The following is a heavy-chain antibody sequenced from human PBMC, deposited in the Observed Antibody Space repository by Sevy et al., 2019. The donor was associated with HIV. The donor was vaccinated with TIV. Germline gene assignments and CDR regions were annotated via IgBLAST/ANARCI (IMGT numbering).Heavy chain of an antibody. CDR3: ARRYSSSTGKTFDY. CDR1: GYTFNSYG. CDR2: ISTYNGNT. J-gene: IGHJ4*02. V-gene: IGHV1-18*01. Sequence: ASVKVSCKASGYTFNSYGISWVRQAPGEGLEWMGWISTYNGNTTYAQKLQGRVTMTTDTSTSTAYMELRSLRSDDTAVYYCARRYSSSTGKTFDYWGQGTLVTVSS. D-gene: IGHD6-6*01.